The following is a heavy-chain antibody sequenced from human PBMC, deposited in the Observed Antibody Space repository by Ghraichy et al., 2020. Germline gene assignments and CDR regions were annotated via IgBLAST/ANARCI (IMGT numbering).Heavy chain of an antibody. Sequence: GGSLRLSCAASGFTFSTYTMAWVRQAPGKGLEWVAHISSSSSNIHYADSVKGRFTISRDNAKNSVHLQMNSLRDEDAAVYYCARKDFDTSGTYYVPFFDYWGQGTLVTVSS. CDR1: GFTFSTYT. D-gene: IGHD3-10*01. CDR3: ARKDFDTSGTYYVPFFDY. V-gene: IGHV3-48*02. CDR2: ISSSSSNI. J-gene: IGHJ4*02.